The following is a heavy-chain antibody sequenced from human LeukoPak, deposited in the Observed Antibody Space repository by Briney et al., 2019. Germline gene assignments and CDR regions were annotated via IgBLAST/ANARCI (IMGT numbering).Heavy chain of an antibody. Sequence: GESLKISCKGSGYSFTSYWIGWVRQMPGQGLEGIGIIYPGDSEIRYSPSFQGHVTISADKSISTPYLQWSSLKASDTAMYYCASALYDSSAFDIWGQGTMVTVSS. J-gene: IGHJ3*02. D-gene: IGHD3-22*01. CDR3: ASALYDSSAFDI. V-gene: IGHV5-51*01. CDR2: IYPGDSEI. CDR1: GYSFTSYW.